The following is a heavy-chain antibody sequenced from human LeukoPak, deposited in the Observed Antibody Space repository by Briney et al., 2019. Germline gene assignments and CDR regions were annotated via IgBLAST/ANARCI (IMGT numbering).Heavy chain of an antibody. Sequence: GSLRLSCAASGFSFSSYWMHWVRQAPGKGLEWVSFITGSSSYIYYTDSVKGRFTISRDNAKNSLFLQMNSLRDEDTAVYYCASGFSSSPYFDYWGQGTLVTVSS. V-gene: IGHV3-21*01. J-gene: IGHJ4*02. CDR2: ITGSSSYI. CDR1: GFSFSSYW. CDR3: ASGFSSSPYFDY. D-gene: IGHD6-6*01.